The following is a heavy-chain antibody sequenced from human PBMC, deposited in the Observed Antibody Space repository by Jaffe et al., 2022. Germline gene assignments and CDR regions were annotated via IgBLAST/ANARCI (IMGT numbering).Heavy chain of an antibody. CDR1: GFSLSTSGVG. V-gene: IGHV2-5*02. Sequence: QITLKESGPTLVKPTQTLTLTCTFSGFSLSTSGVGVGWIRQPPGKALEWLALIYWDDDKRYSPSLKSRLTITKDTSKNQVVLTMTNMDPVDTATYYCAHSRGIAAAGSPRLNWFDPWGQGTLVTVSS. CDR2: IYWDDDK. CDR3: AHSRGIAAAGSPRLNWFDP. J-gene: IGHJ5*02. D-gene: IGHD6-13*01.